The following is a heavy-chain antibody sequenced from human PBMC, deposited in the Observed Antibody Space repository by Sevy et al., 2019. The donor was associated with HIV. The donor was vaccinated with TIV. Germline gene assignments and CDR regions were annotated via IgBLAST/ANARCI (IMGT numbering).Heavy chain of an antibody. J-gene: IGHJ4*02. CDR3: TRVDSSGLSDY. CDR1: GGSVSGYF. V-gene: IGHV4-59*02. Sequence: SETLSLTCTVSGGSVSGYFWSWIRQPPGRGLEWIGNIHHSGTTKYNPSLKSRLTISVDTSKNQFSLILTSATAADTAVYYCTRVDSSGLSDYWGQGTPVTVSS. D-gene: IGHD3-22*01. CDR2: IHHSGTT.